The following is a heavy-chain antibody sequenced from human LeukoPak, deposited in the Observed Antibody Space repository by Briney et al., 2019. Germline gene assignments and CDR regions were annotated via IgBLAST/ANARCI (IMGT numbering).Heavy chain of an antibody. Sequence: NPSETLSLTCTVSGGSIRTYYWSWIRQPPGKGLEWIGYIYTSGSTNYTPSLKSRVTMSLDKSENQFSLKLSSVRAADTAVYYCARGDFYRYYFDYWGQGTLVTVSS. V-gene: IGHV4-4*09. D-gene: IGHD2/OR15-2a*01. CDR1: GGSIRTYY. CDR3: ARGDFYRYYFDY. J-gene: IGHJ4*02. CDR2: IYTSGST.